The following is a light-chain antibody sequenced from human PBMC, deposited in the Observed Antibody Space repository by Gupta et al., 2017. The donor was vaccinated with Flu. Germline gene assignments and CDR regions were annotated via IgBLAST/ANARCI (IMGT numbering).Light chain of an antibody. CDR2: YAS. CDR1: HSISNF. Sequence: EIVLTQSPATLSLSPGERVTLFCRASHSISNFLAWYQHKPGQAPRLLIYYASNRAAGIPARFSGSGSGTDFTLTISSLEPEDFAVYYCQQRSHWPPFTFGGGTKVEIK. J-gene: IGKJ4*01. V-gene: IGKV3-11*01. CDR3: QQRSHWPPFT.